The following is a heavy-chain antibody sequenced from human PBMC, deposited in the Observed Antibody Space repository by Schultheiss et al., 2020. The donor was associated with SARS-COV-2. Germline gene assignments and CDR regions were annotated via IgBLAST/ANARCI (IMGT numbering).Heavy chain of an antibody. Sequence: SETLSLTCAISGDSVSSNSAAWNWIRQSPSRGLEWLGRTYYRSKWYNDYAVSVKSRITINPDTSKNQFSLQLNSVTAADTAVYYCARGQTAASRFDPWGQGTLVTVSS. V-gene: IGHV6-1*01. CDR2: TYYRSKWYN. CDR3: ARGQTAASRFDP. J-gene: IGHJ5*02. CDR1: GDSVSSNSAA. D-gene: IGHD6-13*01.